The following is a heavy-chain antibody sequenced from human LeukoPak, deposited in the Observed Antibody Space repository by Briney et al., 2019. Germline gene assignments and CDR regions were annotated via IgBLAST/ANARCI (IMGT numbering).Heavy chain of an antibody. CDR1: GGSFSGYY. V-gene: IGHV4-34*01. Sequence: SETLSLTCAVYGGSFSGYYWSWIRQPPGKGLEWIGEINHSGSTNYNPSLKSRVTISVDTSKNQFSLTLSSVTAADTAVYYCHSGSYYNGVDYWGQGTLVTVSS. D-gene: IGHD3-10*01. CDR3: HSGSYYNGVDY. CDR2: INHSGST. J-gene: IGHJ4*02.